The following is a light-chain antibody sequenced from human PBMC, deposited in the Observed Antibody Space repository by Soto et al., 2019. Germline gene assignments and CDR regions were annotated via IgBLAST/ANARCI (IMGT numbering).Light chain of an antibody. Sequence: DIQVTQSPSTLSGSVGDRVTISCRASQSISNWLAWYQQRPGKAPKLLIYAASTLQSGVPSRFSGSGSGTEFTLTISSLQPEDFATYYCQQLNSYPITFGQGTRLEIK. CDR3: QQLNSYPIT. CDR1: QSISNW. V-gene: IGKV1-5*01. CDR2: AAS. J-gene: IGKJ5*01.